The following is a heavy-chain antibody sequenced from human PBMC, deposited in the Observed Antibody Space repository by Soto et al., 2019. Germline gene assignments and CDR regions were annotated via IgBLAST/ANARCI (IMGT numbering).Heavy chain of an antibody. D-gene: IGHD3-10*01. V-gene: IGHV1-18*01. Sequence: QLVQSGAEVKKPGASVKVSCKASGYTFTSYGISWVRQAPGQGLEWMGWINSYNGNTNYAQKFQDRVTMTTDTPRVTAYMERGSLTSDHTAVYYWAWIITGRGGEGDYWGQGTLVTVSS. J-gene: IGHJ4*02. CDR1: GYTFTSYG. CDR3: AWIITGRGGEGDY. CDR2: INSYNGNT.